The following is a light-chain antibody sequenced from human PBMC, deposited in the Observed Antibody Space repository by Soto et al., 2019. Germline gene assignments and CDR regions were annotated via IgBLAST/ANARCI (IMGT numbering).Light chain of an antibody. CDR2: DVS. Sequence: SVLTQPASASGSPGQSITISCTGTSSDVGVYNYVSWFQQHPGKAPKLMVYDVSNRPSGVSNGFSGSKSGNTASLTISGLQAEDEADYYCSSYTSSNSYVFGTGTKVTVV. V-gene: IGLV2-14*03. J-gene: IGLJ1*01. CDR3: SSYTSSNSYV. CDR1: SSDVGVYNY.